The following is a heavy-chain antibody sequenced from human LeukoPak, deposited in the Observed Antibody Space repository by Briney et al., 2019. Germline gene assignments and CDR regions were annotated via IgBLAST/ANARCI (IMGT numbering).Heavy chain of an antibody. J-gene: IGHJ4*02. D-gene: IGHD3-22*01. CDR2: IYYSGST. CDR3: ARLGALVVAPFDY. V-gene: IGHV4-39*01. Sequence: SETLSLTCTVPGGSISSSSYYWGWIRQPPGKGLEWIGSIYYSGSTYYNPSLKSRVTISVDTSKNQFSLKLSSVTAADTAAYYCARLGALVVAPFDYWGQGTLVTVSS. CDR1: GGSISSSSYY.